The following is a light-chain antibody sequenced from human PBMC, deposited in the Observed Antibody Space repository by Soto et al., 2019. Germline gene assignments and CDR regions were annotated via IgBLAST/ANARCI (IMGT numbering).Light chain of an antibody. V-gene: IGKV3-11*01. CDR2: DAS. J-gene: IGKJ3*01. CDR3: QQRTSWPPGT. Sequence: EIVLTQSPATLSLSPGERATLSSRASQSVGSYLAWYQHKPGHAPRLLIYDASHRATGIPARFSGSGSGTDFTLTISSLEPEDFAVYCCQQRTSWPPGTFGPGTKVDIK. CDR1: QSVGSY.